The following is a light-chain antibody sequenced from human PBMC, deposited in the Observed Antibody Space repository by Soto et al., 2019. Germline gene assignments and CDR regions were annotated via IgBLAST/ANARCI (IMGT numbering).Light chain of an antibody. CDR3: QQYNNWHRGT. CDR2: GAS. Sequence: DVVLTQAPLALSVTPGQPASMSCKSSQSLLYGDGKTYLYWYLQRPGQPPQLLIYGASTRATGIRARFSGSGSGTEFTLNITSLQSEDFAVYYCQQYNNWHRGTFGQGTKV. CDR1: QSLLYGDGKTY. J-gene: IGKJ1*01. V-gene: IGKV2D-29*01.